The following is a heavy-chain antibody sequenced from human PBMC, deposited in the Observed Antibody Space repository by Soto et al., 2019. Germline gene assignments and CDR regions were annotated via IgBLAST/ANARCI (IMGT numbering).Heavy chain of an antibody. CDR3: ARDGPYYCGFDV. Sequence: SETLSLTCTVSGDSVSNSDYYWNWIRQSPGKGLEWIASIDYSGSTYYNPSLKSRVVISADTSKNLFSLKLRSVTAADTALYFCARDGPYYCGFDVWSQGTTVTV. CDR1: GDSVSNSDYY. J-gene: IGHJ6*02. V-gene: IGHV4-30-4*01. CDR2: IDYSGST.